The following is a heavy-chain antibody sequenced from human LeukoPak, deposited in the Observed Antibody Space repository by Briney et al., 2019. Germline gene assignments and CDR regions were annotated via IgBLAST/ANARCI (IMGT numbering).Heavy chain of an antibody. Sequence: SQTLSLTCTVSGGSISSGDYYWSWIRQPPGKGLEWIGYIYYSGSTNYNPSLKSRVTISVDTSKNQFSLKLSSVTAADTAVYYCARHVGYCSSTSCIGYFDYWGQGTLVTVSS. CDR3: ARHVGYCSSTSCIGYFDY. V-gene: IGHV4-30-4*01. CDR2: IYYSGST. CDR1: GGSISSGDYY. D-gene: IGHD2-2*01. J-gene: IGHJ4*02.